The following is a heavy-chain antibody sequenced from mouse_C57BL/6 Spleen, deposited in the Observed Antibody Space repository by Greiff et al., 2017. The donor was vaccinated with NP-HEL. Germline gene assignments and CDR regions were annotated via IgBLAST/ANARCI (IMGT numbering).Heavy chain of an antibody. Sequence: QVQLQQSGAELVKPGASVKVSCKASGYTFTSYWMHWVKQRPGQGLEWIGRIHPSDSDTNYNQKFKGKATLTVDKSSSTAYMQLSSLTSEDSAVYYLAISYYYGSSYSFAYWGQGTLVTVSA. D-gene: IGHD1-1*01. V-gene: IGHV1-74*01. CDR1: GYTFTSYW. CDR2: IHPSDSDT. CDR3: AISYYYGSSYSFAY. J-gene: IGHJ3*01.